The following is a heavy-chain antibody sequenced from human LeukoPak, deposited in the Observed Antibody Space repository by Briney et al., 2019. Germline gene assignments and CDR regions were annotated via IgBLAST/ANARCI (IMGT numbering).Heavy chain of an antibody. J-gene: IGHJ4*02. Sequence: ASVKVSCKASGYTFTGYYMHWVRQAPGQGLEWMGWINPNSGGTNYAQKFQGRVTMTRDTSISTAYMELSRLRSDDTAVYYCARVSHHIVGACFDYWAREPWSPSPQ. CDR3: ARVSHHIVGACFDY. CDR2: INPNSGGT. D-gene: IGHD1-26*01. CDR1: GYTFTGYY. V-gene: IGHV1-2*02.